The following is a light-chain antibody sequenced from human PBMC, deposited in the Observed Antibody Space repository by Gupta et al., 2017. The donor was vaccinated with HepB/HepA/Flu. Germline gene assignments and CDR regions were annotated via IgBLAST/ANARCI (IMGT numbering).Light chain of an antibody. CDR2: SAS. CDR1: HGISSH. J-gene: IGKJ4*01. Sequence: DIQFTTPSSFLSASVLDSVTNICRDSHGISSHLDWHQQNPGKAPKLLIYSASTLHSVVPSRFSGGGSATEFPLTISVHHPEDFTTFCWQRSDHYPLTFGGGTRVEIK. V-gene: IGKV1-9*01. CDR3: QRSDHYPLT.